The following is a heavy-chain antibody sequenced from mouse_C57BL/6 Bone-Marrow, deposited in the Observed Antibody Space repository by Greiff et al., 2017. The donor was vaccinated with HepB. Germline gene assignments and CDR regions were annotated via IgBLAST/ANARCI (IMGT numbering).Heavy chain of an antibody. V-gene: IGHV1-53*01. CDR1: GYTFTSYW. CDR3: ARKEGTYYSKGGFAY. Sequence: QVQLQQSGTELVKPGASVKLSCKASGYTFTSYWMHWVKQRPGQGLEWIGNINPSNGGTNYNEKFKSKATLTVDKSSSTAYMQLSSLTSEDSAVYYCARKEGTYYSKGGFAYWGQGTLVSVSA. CDR2: INPSNGGT. J-gene: IGHJ3*01. D-gene: IGHD2-5*01.